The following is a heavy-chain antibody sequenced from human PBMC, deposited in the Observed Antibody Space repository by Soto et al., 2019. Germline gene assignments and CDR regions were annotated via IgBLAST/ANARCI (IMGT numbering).Heavy chain of an antibody. CDR1: GGAFSSYA. J-gene: IGHJ6*02. V-gene: IGHV1-69*06. Sequence: SVKVSCKASGGAFSSYAISWVLQAPGQGLEWMGGIIPIFGTANYAQKFQGRVTITADKSTSTAYMELSSLRSEDTAVYYCARGEYSSSSLVPHYYYYGMDVWGQGTTVTVSS. D-gene: IGHD6-6*01. CDR2: IIPIFGTA. CDR3: ARGEYSSSSLVPHYYYYGMDV.